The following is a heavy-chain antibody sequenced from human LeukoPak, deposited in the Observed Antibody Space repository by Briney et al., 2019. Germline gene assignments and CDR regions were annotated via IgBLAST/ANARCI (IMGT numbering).Heavy chain of an antibody. Sequence: PSETLSFTSSVFGGGFIGCYWSWCLRPPRRGLEGFGEINHSGSTNYNPSLKSRVTISVDTSKNQFSLKLSSVTPADTAVYYCARAQWLRSGWFDPWGQGTLVTVSS. D-gene: IGHD5-12*01. J-gene: IGHJ5*02. CDR2: INHSGST. V-gene: IGHV4-34*01. CDR1: GGGFIGCY. CDR3: ARAQWLRSGWFDP.